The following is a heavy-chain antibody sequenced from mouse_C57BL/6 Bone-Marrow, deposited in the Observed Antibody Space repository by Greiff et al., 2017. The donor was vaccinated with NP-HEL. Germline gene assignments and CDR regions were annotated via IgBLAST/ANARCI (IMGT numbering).Heavy chain of an antibody. CDR2: INPNNGGT. CDR3: ARLGTTVVAEAY. Sequence: VQLQQSGPELVKPGASVKMSCKASGYTFTDYNMHWVKQSHGKSLEWIGYINPNNGGTSYNQKFKGKATLTVNKSSSTAYMELRSLTSEDSAVYYCARLGTTVVAEAYWGQGTLVTVSA. V-gene: IGHV1-22*01. CDR1: GYTFTDYN. J-gene: IGHJ3*01. D-gene: IGHD1-1*01.